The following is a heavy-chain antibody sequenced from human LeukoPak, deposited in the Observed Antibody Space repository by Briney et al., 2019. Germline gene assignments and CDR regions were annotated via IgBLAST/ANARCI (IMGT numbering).Heavy chain of an antibody. Sequence: SQTLSLTCTVSGVSISSGSYYWSWIRQPAGKGLGWIGRIYTSGSTNYNPSLKSRVTISVDRSKNQFSLILNSVTAADTALYYCARVTRRRTTGEIFGRYLDYWGLGTLDTVSS. CDR3: ARVTRRRTTGEIFGRYLDY. CDR1: GVSISSGSYY. D-gene: IGHD3-10*01. CDR2: IYTSGST. J-gene: IGHJ4*02. V-gene: IGHV4-61*02.